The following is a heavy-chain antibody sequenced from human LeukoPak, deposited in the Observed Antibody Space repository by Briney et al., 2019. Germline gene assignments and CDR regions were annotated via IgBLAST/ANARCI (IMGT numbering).Heavy chain of an antibody. D-gene: IGHD3-3*01. CDR1: RFTFDDYT. CDR2: ITWDGGST. J-gene: IGHJ6*03. CDR3: ARDPAYYDFWSGSTSDPHYYYYMDV. V-gene: IGHV3-43*01. Sequence: SGGSLRLSCAASRFTFDDYTMHWVRQAPGKGLEWVSLITWDGGSTYYADSVKGRFTISRDNSKNSLYLQMNSLRAEDTAVYYCARDPAYYDFWSGSTSDPHYYYYMDVWGKGTTVTVSS.